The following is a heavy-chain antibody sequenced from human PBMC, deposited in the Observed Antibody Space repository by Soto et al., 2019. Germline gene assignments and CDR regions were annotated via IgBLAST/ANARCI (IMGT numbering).Heavy chain of an antibody. J-gene: IGHJ5*02. D-gene: IGHD5-18*01. CDR3: AREWTQPTPPADWFDP. Sequence: HPGGSLRLSCAASGFTFSSYWMSWVRQAPGKGLEWVANIKQDGSEKYYVDSVKGRFTISRDNAKNSLYLQMNSLRAEDTAVYYCAREWTQPTPPADWFDPWGQGPLVTVSS. V-gene: IGHV3-7*01. CDR2: IKQDGSEK. CDR1: GFTFSSYW.